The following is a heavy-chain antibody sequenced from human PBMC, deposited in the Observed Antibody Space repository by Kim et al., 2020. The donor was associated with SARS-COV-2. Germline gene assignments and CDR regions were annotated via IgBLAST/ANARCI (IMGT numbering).Heavy chain of an antibody. CDR2: ISYAGTM. D-gene: IGHD3-10*01. J-gene: IGHJ4*02. Sequence: LSLTCNVSGVSISGDYWSWIRQTPEKGLQWIASISYAGTMSYNPSLKSRVTNSVDTSKNQVSLKLSSVTAADTAMYYCARHLSGSGAFYNVGYWGQGSLVTVSS. CDR1: GVSISGDY. V-gene: IGHV4-59*08. CDR3: ARHLSGSGAFYNVGY.